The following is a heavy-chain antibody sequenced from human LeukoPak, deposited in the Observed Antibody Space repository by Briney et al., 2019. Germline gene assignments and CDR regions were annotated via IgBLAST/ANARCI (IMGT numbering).Heavy chain of an antibody. CDR2: ISGSGGST. V-gene: IGHV3-23*01. CDR1: GFTFSSYA. D-gene: IGHD2-2*01. CDR3: AKAEGYCSSTSCYLDY. J-gene: IGHJ4*02. Sequence: PGGSLRLSCAASGFTFSSYAMSWVRQAPGKGLEWVSAISGSGGSTYYADSVKGRFTISRDNSKNTLYLQMNSLRAEDTAVYYCAKAEGYCSSTSCYLDYWGQGTLVTVSS.